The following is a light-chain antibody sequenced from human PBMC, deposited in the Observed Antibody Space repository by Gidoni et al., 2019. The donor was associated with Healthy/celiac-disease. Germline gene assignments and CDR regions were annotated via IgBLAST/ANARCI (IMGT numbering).Light chain of an antibody. Sequence: EIVLTQSPATLSLSPGERATLSCSASQSVSSYLAWYQQKPGQAPRLLIYDASNRATGIPARFSGSVSGTDFTLTISSLEPEDFAVYYCQQRSNWSLTFGGGTKVEIK. CDR1: QSVSSY. V-gene: IGKV3-11*01. CDR3: QQRSNWSLT. J-gene: IGKJ4*01. CDR2: DAS.